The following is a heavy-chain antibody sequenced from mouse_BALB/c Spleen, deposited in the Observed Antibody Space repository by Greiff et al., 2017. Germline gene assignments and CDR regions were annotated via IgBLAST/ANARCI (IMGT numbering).Heavy chain of an antibody. Sequence: EVQLVESGGGLVKPGGSLKLSCAASGFAFSSYDMSWVRQTPEKRLEWVAYISSGGGSTYYPDTVKGRFTISRDNAKNTLYLQMSSLKSDDTAMYYRARQGYGNYGAYWGQGTLVTVSA. CDR2: ISSGGGST. J-gene: IGHJ3*01. CDR3: ARQGYGNYGAY. V-gene: IGHV5-12-1*01. CDR1: GFAFSSYD. D-gene: IGHD2-10*02.